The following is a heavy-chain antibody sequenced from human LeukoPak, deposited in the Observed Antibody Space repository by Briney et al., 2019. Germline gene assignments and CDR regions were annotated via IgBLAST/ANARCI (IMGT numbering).Heavy chain of an antibody. D-gene: IGHD3-22*01. CDR2: INSDGSST. CDR1: GFTFSSYW. V-gene: IGHV3-74*01. J-gene: IGHJ3*02. CDR3: ARDRRYYDRSGYRGRAFDI. Sequence: GGSLRLSCAASGFTFSSYWMHWVRQAPGKGLVWVSRINSDGSSTSYADSVKGRFTISRDNAKNTLYLQMNSLRAEDTAVYYCARDRRYYDRSGYRGRAFDIWGQGTMVTVSS.